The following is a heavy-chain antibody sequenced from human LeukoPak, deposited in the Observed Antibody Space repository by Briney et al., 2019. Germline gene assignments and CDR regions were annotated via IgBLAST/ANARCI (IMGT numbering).Heavy chain of an antibody. J-gene: IGHJ4*02. Sequence: SETLSFTCTVSGGSISGDYYWSWIRQPPGKGLEWIGYIHHSGSNSYNPSLKSRLIISVDTSNNQFSLNLTSETAVDTAVYYCARASYSSSWYYFDYWGQGTLFTVSS. CDR1: GGSISGDYY. V-gene: IGHV4-30-4*02. CDR3: ARASYSSSWYYFDY. CDR2: IHHSGSN. D-gene: IGHD6-13*01.